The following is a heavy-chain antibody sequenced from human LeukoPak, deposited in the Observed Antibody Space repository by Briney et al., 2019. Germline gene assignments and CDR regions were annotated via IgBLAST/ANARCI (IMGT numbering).Heavy chain of an antibody. CDR2: ISGSGTGYMT. Sequence: PWGSLRLSCAASGFTFNTFGRSWVPHSPGKGLDSVSAISGSGTGYMTNYADSVKGRFTISRDNDKNTLYLQMSSLRAEDTAVYYCASWGAGGNSWGQGTLVTVSS. D-gene: IGHD3-16*01. CDR1: GFTFNTFG. J-gene: IGHJ4*02. CDR3: ASWGAGGNS. V-gene: IGHV3-23*01.